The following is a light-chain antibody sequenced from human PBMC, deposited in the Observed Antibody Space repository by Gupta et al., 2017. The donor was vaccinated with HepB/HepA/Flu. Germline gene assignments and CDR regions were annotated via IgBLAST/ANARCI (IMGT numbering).Light chain of an antibody. J-gene: IGKJ2*01. CDR2: WAS. CDR1: QSLLYSSKNRNY. V-gene: IGKV4-1*01. Sequence: DIVMTQSPDSLAVSLGERATINCKSSQSLLYSSKNRNYLAWYQQKPGQPPKLLFYWASTRESGVPDRFSGSGSGTDFTLTISSLQAEDVAVYYCHQYYDVPFTFGQGTKLEIK. CDR3: HQYYDVPFT.